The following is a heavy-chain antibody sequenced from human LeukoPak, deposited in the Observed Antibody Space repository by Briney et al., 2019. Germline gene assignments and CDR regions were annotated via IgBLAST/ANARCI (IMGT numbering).Heavy chain of an antibody. CDR1: GGSFSGYY. CDR2: INHSGST. Sequence: SETLSLTCAVYGGSFSGYYWSWIRQPPGKGLEWIGEINHSGSTNYNPSLKSRVTISVDTSKNQFSLKLSSVTAADTAVYYCARGAVTTYFDLWGRGTLVTVSS. D-gene: IGHD4-17*01. J-gene: IGHJ2*01. CDR3: ARGAVTTYFDL. V-gene: IGHV4-34*01.